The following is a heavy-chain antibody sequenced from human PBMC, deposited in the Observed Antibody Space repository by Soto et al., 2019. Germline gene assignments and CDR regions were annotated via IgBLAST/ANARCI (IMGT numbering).Heavy chain of an antibody. CDR2: INHSGST. Sequence: PSETLSLTCAVYGGSFSGYYWSWIRQPPGKGLEWIGEINHSGSTNYNPSLKSRVTISVDTSKNQFSLKLSSVTAADRAVYYCARGHLAPAPWGQGTLVTVSS. CDR1: GGSFSGYY. J-gene: IGHJ5*02. V-gene: IGHV4-34*01. D-gene: IGHD2-2*01. CDR3: ARGHLAPAP.